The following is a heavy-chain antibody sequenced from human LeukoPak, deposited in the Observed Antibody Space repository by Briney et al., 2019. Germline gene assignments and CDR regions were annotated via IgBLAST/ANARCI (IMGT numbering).Heavy chain of an antibody. CDR1: GFTFSSYE. V-gene: IGHV3-48*03. Sequence: GGSLRLSCAASGFTFSSYEMNWVRQAPGKGLEWVSYISSGSTIYDADSVKGRFTISRDNAKNSLYLQMNSLRAEDTAVYYCARLGWAVAGRLEFEYWGQGTLVTVSS. J-gene: IGHJ4*02. CDR2: ISSGSTI. CDR3: ARLGWAVAGRLEFEY. D-gene: IGHD6-19*01.